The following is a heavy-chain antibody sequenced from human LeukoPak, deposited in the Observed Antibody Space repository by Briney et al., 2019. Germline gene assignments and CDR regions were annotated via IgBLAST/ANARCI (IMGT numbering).Heavy chain of an antibody. CDR1: GGSISRYY. CDR3: ARAGSRSWTSYYYYGMDV. J-gene: IGHJ6*04. D-gene: IGHD6-13*01. Sequence: SETLSLTCTGSGGSISRYYWSWIRQPPGKGLEWIGDIYFSGCNYYNPSLQRRVTISVDTSKNQFSLKLRSVTAADAEVYYCARAGSRSWTSYYYYGMDVWGKGTTVTVSS. CDR2: IYFSGCN. V-gene: IGHV4-59*12.